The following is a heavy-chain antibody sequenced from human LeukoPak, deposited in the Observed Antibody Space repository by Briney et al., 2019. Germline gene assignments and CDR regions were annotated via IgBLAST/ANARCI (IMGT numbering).Heavy chain of an antibody. J-gene: IGHJ4*02. CDR2: MNPNSGNT. D-gene: IGHD5-18*01. CDR3: ARRQSMGYSYGVDY. V-gene: IGHV1-8*03. Sequence: EASVKVSCKASGYTFTSYDINWVRQATGQGLEWMGWMNPNSGNTGYAQKFQGRVTITRNTSISTAYMELSSLRSEDTAVYYCARRQSMGYSYGVDYWGQGTLVTVSS. CDR1: GYTFTSYD.